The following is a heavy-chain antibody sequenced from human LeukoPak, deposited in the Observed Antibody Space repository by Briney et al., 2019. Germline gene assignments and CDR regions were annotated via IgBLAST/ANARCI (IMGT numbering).Heavy chain of an antibody. J-gene: IGHJ5*02. CDR1: GGSISSYY. Sequence: PSETLSLTCTVSGGSISSYYWSWIRQPPGKGLEWIGYIYYGGSTNYSPSLQSRVTISVDTSKNQFSLNLKSVTAADTAVYYCARHLGYCGTTSCFGRAYWFDPWGQGTLVTVSS. CDR2: IYYGGST. D-gene: IGHD2-2*01. V-gene: IGHV4-59*08. CDR3: ARHLGYCGTTSCFGRAYWFDP.